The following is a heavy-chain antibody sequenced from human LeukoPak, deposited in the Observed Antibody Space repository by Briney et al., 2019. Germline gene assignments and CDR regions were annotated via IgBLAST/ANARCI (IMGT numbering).Heavy chain of an antibody. J-gene: IGHJ4*02. CDR2: IRYDGSNK. D-gene: IGHD6-13*01. V-gene: IGHV3-30*02. Sequence: GGSLRLSCAASGFTFSSYGMHWVRQAPGKGLEWVAFIRYDGSNKYYADSVKGRFTISRDNSKNTLYLQMNSLRAEDTALYYCASIAAAGRGGFDYWGQGTLVTVSS. CDR3: ASIAAAGRGGFDY. CDR1: GFTFSSYG.